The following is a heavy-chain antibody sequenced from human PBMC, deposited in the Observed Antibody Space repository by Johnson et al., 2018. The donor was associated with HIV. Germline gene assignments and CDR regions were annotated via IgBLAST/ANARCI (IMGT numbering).Heavy chain of an antibody. D-gene: IGHD1-26*01. CDR3: ARDRGWELLLGAFDI. CDR2: MSYDVSNQ. J-gene: IGHJ3*02. CDR1: GFTFSSYA. V-gene: IGHV3-30*04. Sequence: QVQLVESGGGVVQPGMSLRVSCAASGFTFSSYAMHWVRQAPGRGLEWVAVMSYDVSNQYYADSVTGRFTISRDNSKNTLYLQMNSLRAEDTAVYYCARDRGWELLLGAFDIWGQGTMVTVSS.